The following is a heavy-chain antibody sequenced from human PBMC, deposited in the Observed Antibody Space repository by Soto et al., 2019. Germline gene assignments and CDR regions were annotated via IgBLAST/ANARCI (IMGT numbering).Heavy chain of an antibody. D-gene: IGHD3-16*01. CDR3: ARVGGINWFDP. V-gene: IGHV4-31*03. CDR2: IYYSRST. Sequence: VQLQESGPGLVKPSQTLSLTCTVSGGSISSGGYYWSWIRQHTGKGLEVIGYIYYSRSTSYNPSLKSRVTISVDTYKNQFSLKLSSVTAADTAVYYCARVGGINWFDPWGQGTLVTVSS. J-gene: IGHJ5*02. CDR1: GGSISSGGYY.